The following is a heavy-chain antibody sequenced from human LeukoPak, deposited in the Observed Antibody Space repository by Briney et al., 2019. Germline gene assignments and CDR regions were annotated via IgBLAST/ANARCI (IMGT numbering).Heavy chain of an antibody. V-gene: IGHV1-18*04. D-gene: IGHD3-9*01. CDR2: ISAYNGNT. CDR3: ARDALGGYFDWLPRYFDY. J-gene: IGHJ4*02. Sequence: ASVKVSCKASGYTFTGYYIHWVRQAPGQGLEWMGWISAYNGNTNYAQKLQGRVTMTTDTSTSTAYMELRSLRSDDTAVYYCARDALGGYFDWLPRYFDYWGQGTLVTVSS. CDR1: GYTFTGYY.